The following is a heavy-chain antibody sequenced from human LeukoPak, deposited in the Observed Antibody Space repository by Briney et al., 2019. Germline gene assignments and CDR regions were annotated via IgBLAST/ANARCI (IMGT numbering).Heavy chain of an antibody. CDR1: GGTFSSYA. Sequence: AASVKVSCKASGGTFSSYAINWVRQATGQGLEWLGWMNPNSGSTGYAQNFQGRITMTRNTSITTAYMELSSLRSDDTAVYYCARGAELWDDAFDVWGQGTVVTVSS. CDR3: ARGAELWDDAFDV. V-gene: IGHV1-8*02. CDR2: MNPNSGST. D-gene: IGHD1-26*01. J-gene: IGHJ3*01.